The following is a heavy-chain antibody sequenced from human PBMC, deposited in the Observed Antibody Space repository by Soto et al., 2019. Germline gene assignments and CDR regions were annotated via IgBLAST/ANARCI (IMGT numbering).Heavy chain of an antibody. J-gene: IGHJ6*02. CDR2: ISSSSSYI. CDR3: ARAGPNPLDYTPGYGMDV. V-gene: IGHV3-21*01. CDR1: GFTFSSYS. D-gene: IGHD4-4*01. Sequence: GGSLRLSCAASGFTFSSYSMNWVRQAPGKGLEWVSSISSSSSYIYYADSVKGRFTISRDNAKNSLYLQMNSLRAEDTAVYYCARAGPNPLDYTPGYGMDVWGQGTTVTVSS.